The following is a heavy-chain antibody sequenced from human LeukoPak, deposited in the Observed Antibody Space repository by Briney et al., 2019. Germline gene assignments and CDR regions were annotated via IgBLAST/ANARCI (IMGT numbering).Heavy chain of an antibody. CDR3: ARDLRYYYDSSGFYGMDV. D-gene: IGHD3-22*01. V-gene: IGHV3-74*01. CDR2: INSDGSCT. CDR1: GFTFSSYW. Sequence: GGSLRLSCAASGFTFSSYWMHWVRYAPGKGLVWVSRINSDGSCTSYADSVKGRFTISRDNAKNTLYLQMNSLRAEDTAVYYCARDLRYYYDSSGFYGMDVWGQGTTVTVSS. J-gene: IGHJ6*02.